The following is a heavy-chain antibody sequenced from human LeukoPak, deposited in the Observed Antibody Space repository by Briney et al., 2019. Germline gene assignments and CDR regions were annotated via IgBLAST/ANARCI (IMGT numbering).Heavy chain of an antibody. J-gene: IGHJ6*04. CDR1: GGSFSGYY. CDR2: INHSGST. Sequence: SEILSLTCAVYGGSFSGYYWSWIRQPPGKGLEWIGEINHSGSTNYNPSLKSRVTISVDTSKNQFSLKLSSVTAADTAVYYCARYGDYVNYYYGLDVWGKGTTVTVSS. CDR3: ARYGDYVNYYYGLDV. D-gene: IGHD4-17*01. V-gene: IGHV4-34*01.